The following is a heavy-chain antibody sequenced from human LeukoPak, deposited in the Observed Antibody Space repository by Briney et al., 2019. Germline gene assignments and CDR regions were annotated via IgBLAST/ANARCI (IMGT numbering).Heavy chain of an antibody. CDR2: IYYSGST. CDR3: ARGVVTAPQTFDY. J-gene: IGHJ4*02. V-gene: IGHV4-39*01. Sequence: SETLSLTCTVSGGSISSSSYYWGWIRQPPGTGLEWIGSIYYSGSTYYNPSLKSRVTISVDTSKNQFSLKLSSVTAADTAVYYCARGVVTAPQTFDYWGQGTLVTVSS. D-gene: IGHD2-21*02. CDR1: GGSISSSSYY.